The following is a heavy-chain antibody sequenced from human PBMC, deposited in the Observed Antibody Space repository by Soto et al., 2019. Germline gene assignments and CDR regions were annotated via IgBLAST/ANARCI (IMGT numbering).Heavy chain of an antibody. J-gene: IGHJ4*02. V-gene: IGHV3-30*18. CDR3: AKARGYSYGYLIDY. CDR2: ISYDGSDK. CDR1: GFTFSSYA. D-gene: IGHD5-18*01. Sequence: SLRLSCAASGFTFSSYAMHWARQAPGKGLEWVAVISYDGSDKYYADSVKGRFTISRDNSKNTLYLQMNSLRAEDTAVYYCAKARGYSYGYLIDYWGQGTLVTVSS.